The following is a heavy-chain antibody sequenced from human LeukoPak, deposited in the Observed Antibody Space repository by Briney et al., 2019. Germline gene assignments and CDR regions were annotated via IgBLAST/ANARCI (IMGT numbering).Heavy chain of an antibody. V-gene: IGHV4-59*12. CDR1: GGSISSYY. CDR3: ARRNN. CDR2: IYYSGTT. J-gene: IGHJ4*02. Sequence: EASETLSLTCTVSGGSISSYYWNWMRQPPGKGLEWIGHIYYSGTTNYSPSLKSRVTISVDTSKNQFSLKLSSVTAADTAVYYCARRNNWGQGTLGTVSS.